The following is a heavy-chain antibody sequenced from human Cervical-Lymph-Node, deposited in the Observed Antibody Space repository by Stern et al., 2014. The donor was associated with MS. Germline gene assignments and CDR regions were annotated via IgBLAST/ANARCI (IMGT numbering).Heavy chain of an antibody. J-gene: IGHJ6*02. CDR2: INPSGGSR. CDR3: ARDRYYDSSGYSYYYYGMDV. D-gene: IGHD3-22*01. V-gene: IGHV1-46*01. Sequence: VQLVESGAEVKKPGASVKLSCEASGYTFTSYHMHWVRQAPGQELEWTGIINPSGGSRSYAQEFQGRVTLTSDTSTSTVDMELSSLTSEDTAVYYCARDRYYDSSGYSYYYYGMDVWGQGTTVTVSS. CDR1: GYTFTSYH.